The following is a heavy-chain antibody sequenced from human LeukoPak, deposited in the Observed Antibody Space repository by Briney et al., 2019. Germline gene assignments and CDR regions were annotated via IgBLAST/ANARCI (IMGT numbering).Heavy chain of an antibody. Sequence: PSQTLSLTCTVSGGSISSGGYYWSWIRQPPGKGLEWIGYIYHSGSTYYNPSLKSRVTISVDRSKNQFSLKLSSVTAADTAVYYCARVRSPGAFLDYWGQGTLVTVSS. CDR2: IYHSGST. CDR1: GGSISSGGYY. V-gene: IGHV4-30-2*01. D-gene: IGHD2/OR15-2a*01. J-gene: IGHJ4*02. CDR3: ARVRSPGAFLDY.